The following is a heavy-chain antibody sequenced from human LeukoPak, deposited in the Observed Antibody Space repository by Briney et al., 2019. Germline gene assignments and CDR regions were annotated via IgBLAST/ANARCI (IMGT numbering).Heavy chain of an antibody. V-gene: IGHV3-23*01. J-gene: IGHJ4*02. Sequence: GGSLRLSCAASGFTFSSYAMNWVRQAPGKGLEWVSTISGSGGSTYYADSVKGRFTISRDNSKNTLYLQMNSLRAEDTAVYYCAKLLGVLSDFPHYFDYWGQGTLVTVSS. D-gene: IGHD2-8*01. CDR2: ISGSGGST. CDR1: GFTFSSYA. CDR3: AKLLGVLSDFPHYFDY.